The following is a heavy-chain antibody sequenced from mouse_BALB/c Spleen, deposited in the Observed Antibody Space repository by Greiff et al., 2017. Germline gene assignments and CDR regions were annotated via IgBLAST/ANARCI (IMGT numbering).Heavy chain of an antibody. CDR1: GYTFTDYA. V-gene: IGHV1-67*01. D-gene: IGHD2-2*01. CDR2: ISTYYGNT. CDR3: ARDYGYDWFAY. J-gene: IGHJ3*01. Sequence: VKLMESGPELVRPGVSVKISCKGSGYTFTDYAMHWVKQSHAKSLEWIGVISTYYGNTNYNQKFKGKATMTVDKSSSTAYMELARLTSEDSAIYYCARDYGYDWFAYWGQGTLVTVSA.